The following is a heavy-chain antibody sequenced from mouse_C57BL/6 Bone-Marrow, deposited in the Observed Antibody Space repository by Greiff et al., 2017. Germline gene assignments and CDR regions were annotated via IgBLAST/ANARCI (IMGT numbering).Heavy chain of an antibody. CDR2: IYPRSGNT. V-gene: IGHV1-85*01. D-gene: IGHD3-1*01. CDR1: GYTFTSYD. J-gene: IGHJ1*03. CDR3: ARWGAIDGYWYFDV. Sequence: VKLMESGPELVKPGASVKLSCKASGYTFTSYDINWVKQRPGQGLEWIGWIYPRSGNTYYNEKFKGKATLTADKSSSTAYMELRSLTSEDSAVYFCARWGAIDGYWYFDVWGTGTTVTVSS.